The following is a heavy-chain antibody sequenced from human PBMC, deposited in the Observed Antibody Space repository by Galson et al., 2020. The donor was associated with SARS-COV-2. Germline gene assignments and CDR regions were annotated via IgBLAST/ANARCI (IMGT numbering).Heavy chain of an antibody. J-gene: IGHJ4*02. Sequence: GESLKISCQGSGYTFGNYWIGWVRQMPGKGLEWMGMIYPADSDSTYSPSFEGQVTISVDKSISTAYLQWSSLKALDTAMYFCGRINVIRGDRFLDCWGQGTRVTVSS. CDR1: GYTFGNYW. V-gene: IGHV5-51*01. D-gene: IGHD3-10*01. CDR2: IYPADSDS. CDR3: GRINVIRGDRFLDC.